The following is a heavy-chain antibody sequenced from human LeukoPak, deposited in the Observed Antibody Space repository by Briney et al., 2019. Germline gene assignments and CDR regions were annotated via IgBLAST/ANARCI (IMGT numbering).Heavy chain of an antibody. V-gene: IGHV4-59*01. D-gene: IGHD2-21*02. CDR3: ARLPMAVTPHVDY. Sequence: MTSETLSLTCTVSGGSITSYYRSWIRQSPGKGLEWIGFMYYSGTTNYNPSLKSRVTISLGMSKNQFPLKLSSVTAADTAVYYCARLPMAVTPHVDYWGQGTLVTVSS. J-gene: IGHJ4*02. CDR2: MYYSGTT. CDR1: GGSITSYY.